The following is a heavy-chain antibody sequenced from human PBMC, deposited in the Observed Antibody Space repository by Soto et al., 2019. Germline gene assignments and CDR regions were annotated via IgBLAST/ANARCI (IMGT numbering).Heavy chain of an antibody. CDR2: IYYSGST. CDR1: GGSISSYD. V-gene: IGHV4-59*08. J-gene: IGHJ3*02. CDR3: ARQWGTDAFDI. D-gene: IGHD1-1*01. Sequence: PSETLSLTCTVSGGSISSYDWSWFRQPPGKGLEWIGYIYYSGSTNYNPSPKSRVTISVDTSKSQFSLKLSSVTAADTAVYYCARQWGTDAFDIWGQGTMVTVSS.